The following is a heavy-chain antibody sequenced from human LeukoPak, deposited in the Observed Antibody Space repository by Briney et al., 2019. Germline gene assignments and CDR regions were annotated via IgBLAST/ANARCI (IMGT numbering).Heavy chain of an antibody. CDR1: GFTFSNYL. J-gene: IGHJ4*02. V-gene: IGHV3-23*01. CDR3: AMALDY. CDR2: ISHSGGSI. Sequence: GSLRLSFVASGFTFSNYLMNWVRQAPGKGLEWVSGISHSGGSIYYADSVKGRFTISRDNSKNTLYLQMDRLRVEDTAVYYCAMALDYWGQGTLVTVSS.